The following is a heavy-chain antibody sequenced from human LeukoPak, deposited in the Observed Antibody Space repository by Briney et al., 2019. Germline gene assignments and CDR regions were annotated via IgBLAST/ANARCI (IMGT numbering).Heavy chain of an antibody. D-gene: IGHD4-17*01. Sequence: SETLSLTYTVSGGSISSGDYYWSWIRQPPGKGLEWIGYIYYSGSTYYNPSLKSRVTISVDTSKNQFSLKLSSVTAADTAVYYCARDRISLRSFDYWGQGTLVTVSS. CDR1: GGSISSGDYY. CDR3: ARDRISLRSFDY. CDR2: IYYSGST. J-gene: IGHJ4*02. V-gene: IGHV4-30-4*08.